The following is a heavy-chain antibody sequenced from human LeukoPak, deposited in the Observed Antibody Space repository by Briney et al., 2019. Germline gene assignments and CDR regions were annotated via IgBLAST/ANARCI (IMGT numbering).Heavy chain of an antibody. CDR2: INPSGGST. J-gene: IGHJ4*02. V-gene: IGHV1-46*01. CDR3: ARAYYYESRGYYEASDY. D-gene: IGHD3-22*01. CDR1: GYTFTSYS. Sequence: GASVKVSCKASGYTFTSYSMYWVRQAPGQGLEWMGIINPSGGSTGYAQKFQGRVTMTRDTSTSTVYMELTSLRSEDTAVYYCARAYYYESRGYYEASDYWGQGTLVTVSS.